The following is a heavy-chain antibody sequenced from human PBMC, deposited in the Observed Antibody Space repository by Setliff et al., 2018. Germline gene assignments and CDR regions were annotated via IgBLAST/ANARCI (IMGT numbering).Heavy chain of an antibody. V-gene: IGHV4-34*01. D-gene: IGHD3-3*01. CDR2: INHSGST. Sequence: SETLSLTCAVYSGSFSGYFWSWIRQPPGKGLEWIGEINHSGSTNYNPSLKSRVTISVDTSKNQFSLKLSSVTAADTAVYYCARVTGFLYMDVWGKGTTVTVSS. CDR1: SGSFSGYF. J-gene: IGHJ6*03. CDR3: ARVTGFLYMDV.